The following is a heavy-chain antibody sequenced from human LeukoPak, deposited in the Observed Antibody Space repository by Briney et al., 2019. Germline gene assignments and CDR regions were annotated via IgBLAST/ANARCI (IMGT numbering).Heavy chain of an antibody. Sequence: SVKVSCKASGGTFSSYAISWVRQAPGQGLEWMGRIIPILGIANYAQKFQGRVTITADKSTSTAYMELSSLRSEDTAVYYCARMYHSSGLIGYFDYWGQGTLVTVSS. CDR1: GGTFSSYA. J-gene: IGHJ4*02. CDR2: IIPILGIA. CDR3: ARMYHSSGLIGYFDY. D-gene: IGHD3-22*01. V-gene: IGHV1-69*04.